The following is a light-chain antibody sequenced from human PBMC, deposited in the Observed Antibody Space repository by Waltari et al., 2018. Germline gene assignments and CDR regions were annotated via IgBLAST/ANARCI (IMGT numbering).Light chain of an antibody. Sequence: SYVLTQAPPASVAPGQTARITCEGNYIGSKSVHWYQQRPGQAPVLVVYDDKDRPSGIPDRFSGSNSGNTATLTISRVEAGDEGDYFCQVWDSDSDHYVFASGTKVTVL. V-gene: IGLV3-21*02. CDR2: DDK. J-gene: IGLJ1*01. CDR1: YIGSKS. CDR3: QVWDSDSDHYV.